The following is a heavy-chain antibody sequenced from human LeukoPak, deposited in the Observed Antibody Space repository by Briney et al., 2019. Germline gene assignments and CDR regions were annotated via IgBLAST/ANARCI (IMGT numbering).Heavy chain of an antibody. CDR3: ARSVTISDPIDYFDY. CDR1: GISISSYY. Sequence: SETLSLTCTVSGISISSYYWSWIRQPPGKGLEWIGYIYYSGSTNYNPSLKSRVSISVDTSKNQFSLKLSSVTAADTAVYYCARSVTISDPIDYFDYRGQGTLVTVSS. D-gene: IGHD4-17*01. CDR2: IYYSGST. V-gene: IGHV4-59*01. J-gene: IGHJ4*02.